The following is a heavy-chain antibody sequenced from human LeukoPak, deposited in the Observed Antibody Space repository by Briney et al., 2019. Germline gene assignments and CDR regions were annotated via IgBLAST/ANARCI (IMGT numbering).Heavy chain of an antibody. V-gene: IGHV3-48*02. Sequence: GGSLRLSCTASGFSFSDYSMNWFRQAPGKGLDWVSYIASSGNTIYYADSVKGRFTISRDNAKNSLYLQMNSLRDEDTAVYYCARGRNRNSSGPTGWYFDPWGRGTLVTVSS. CDR1: GFSFSDYS. CDR3: ARGRNRNSSGPTGWYFDP. CDR2: IASSGNTI. D-gene: IGHD1-14*01. J-gene: IGHJ2*01.